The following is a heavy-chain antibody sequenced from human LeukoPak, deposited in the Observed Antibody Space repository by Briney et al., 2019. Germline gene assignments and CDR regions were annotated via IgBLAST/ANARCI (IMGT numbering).Heavy chain of an antibody. CDR3: ARQNSGARLNV. V-gene: IGHV4-59*08. D-gene: IGHD6-25*01. Sequence: PSETLSLTCTVSGDSMSGYYWSWIRQPPGKGLEWIGYIYYSGSTNYNPSLKSRVTISVDTSKNQFSLKLNSVTAADTAVYYCARQNSGARLNVWGQGTTVTVSS. CDR1: GDSMSGYY. J-gene: IGHJ6*02. CDR2: IYYSGST.